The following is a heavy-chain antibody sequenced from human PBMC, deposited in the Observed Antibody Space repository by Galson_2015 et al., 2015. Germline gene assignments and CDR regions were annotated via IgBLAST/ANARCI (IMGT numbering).Heavy chain of an antibody. J-gene: IGHJ3*02. D-gene: IGHD3-10*01. CDR1: GFTFSSYG. Sequence: SLRLSCAASGFTFSSYGMHWVRQAPGKGLEWVAVIWYDGSNKYYADSVKGRFTISRDNSKNTLYLQMNSLRAEDTAVYYCARDLASPKRMVRGAPGGAFDIWGQGTMVTVSS. CDR3: ARDLASPKRMVRGAPGGAFDI. CDR2: IWYDGSNK. V-gene: IGHV3-33*01.